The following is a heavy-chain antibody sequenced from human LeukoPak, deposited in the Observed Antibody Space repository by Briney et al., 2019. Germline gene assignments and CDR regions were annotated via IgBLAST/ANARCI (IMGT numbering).Heavy chain of an antibody. J-gene: IGHJ6*02. V-gene: IGHV1-8*01. D-gene: IGHD4-17*01. CDR2: MNPNSGNT. CDR3: ATPSDYGDYSYYYYGMDV. CDR1: GYTFTSYD. Sequence: ASVKVSCKASGYTFTSYDINWVRQATGQGLEWMGWMNPNSGNTGYAQKFQGRVTMTRNTSISTAYMELSSLRSEDTAVYYCATPSDYGDYSYYYYGMDVWGQGTTVTVSS.